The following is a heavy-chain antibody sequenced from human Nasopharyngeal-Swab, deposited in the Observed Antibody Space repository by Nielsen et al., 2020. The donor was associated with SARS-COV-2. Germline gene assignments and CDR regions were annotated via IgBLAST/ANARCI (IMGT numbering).Heavy chain of an antibody. D-gene: IGHD6-19*01. CDR3: ARGEWLPEY. J-gene: IGHJ4*02. Sequence: GGSLRLSCAASGFTFSSYAMHWVRQAPGKGLEWVAVISYDGSNKYYADSVKGRFTISRDNSKNTLYLQMNSLRAEDTAVYYCARGEWLPEYWGQGTLVTVSS. CDR2: ISYDGSNK. CDR1: GFTFSSYA. V-gene: IGHV3-30-3*01.